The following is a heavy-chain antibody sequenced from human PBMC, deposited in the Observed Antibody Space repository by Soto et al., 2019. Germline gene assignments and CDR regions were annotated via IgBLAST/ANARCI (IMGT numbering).Heavy chain of an antibody. CDR3: ARERSRYDRSGYYRPDD. J-gene: IGHJ4*02. D-gene: IGHD3-22*01. CDR1: GDTFSSYA. V-gene: IGHV1-69*06. CDR2: IIPILGTP. Sequence: QVQLVQSGAEVKKPGSSVKVSCKTSGDTFSSYAISWVRQAPGQGLEWMGGIIPILGTPSYAQKFQGRVTITADKSTSTAYMELSSLRSEDTAVYYCARERSRYDRSGYYRPDDCGQGTLVTVSS.